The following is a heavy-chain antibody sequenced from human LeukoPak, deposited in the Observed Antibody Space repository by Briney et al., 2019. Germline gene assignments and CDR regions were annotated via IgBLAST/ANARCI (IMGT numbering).Heavy chain of an antibody. V-gene: IGHV4-4*07. CDR3: ARVKSGSGSYIVDY. J-gene: IGHJ4*02. CDR1: GGSISSYY. CDR2: IYTSGST. Sequence: SETLSLTCTVSGGSISSYYWSWIRQPAGKGLEWIGRIYTSGSTNYNPSLKSRVTMSVDTSKNQFSLKLSSVTAADTAVYYCARVKSGSGSYIVDYWGQGTLVTVSS. D-gene: IGHD3-10*01.